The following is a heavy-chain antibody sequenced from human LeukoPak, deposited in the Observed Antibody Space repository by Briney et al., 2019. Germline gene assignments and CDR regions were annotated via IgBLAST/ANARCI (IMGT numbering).Heavy chain of an antibody. Sequence: PGASVKVSCKVSGKTLSDLSIHWLRQPPGKGLEWLGGSDPEDGERIYAQMFQGRVTMTEDTSIGTAYMELSSLRSEDTAVYYCVTGFTTMAVDYFDYWGQGTLVTVSP. CDR1: GKTLSDLS. CDR2: SDPEDGER. D-gene: IGHD5-18*01. V-gene: IGHV1-24*01. J-gene: IGHJ4*02. CDR3: VTGFTTMAVDYFDY.